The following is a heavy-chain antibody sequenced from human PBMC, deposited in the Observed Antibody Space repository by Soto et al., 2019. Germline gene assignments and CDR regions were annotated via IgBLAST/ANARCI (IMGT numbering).Heavy chain of an antibody. CDR1: GFTVSSNY. CDR3: ARVDYGDYPDYYYYGMDV. D-gene: IGHD4-17*01. Sequence: GGSLRLSCAASGFTVSSNYMSWVRQAPGKGLEWVSVIYSGGSTYYADSVKGRFTISRDNSKNTLYLQMNSLRAEDTAVYYCARVDYGDYPDYYYYGMDVWGQGTTVTVSS. V-gene: IGHV3-53*01. J-gene: IGHJ6*02. CDR2: IYSGGST.